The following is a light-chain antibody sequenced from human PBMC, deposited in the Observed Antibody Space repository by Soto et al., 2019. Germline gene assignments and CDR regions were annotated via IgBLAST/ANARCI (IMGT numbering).Light chain of an antibody. CDR1: SSDVGGYNY. Sequence: QSALTQPPSASGSPGQSVTISCTGTSSDVGGYNYVSWFQQNPGKAPKLIIYEVTKRPSGVPDRFSGSKSGNTASLTVSGLQAEDEADYYCASYGSNYVVFGGGTKLTVL. V-gene: IGLV2-8*01. CDR3: ASYGSNYVV. J-gene: IGLJ2*01. CDR2: EVT.